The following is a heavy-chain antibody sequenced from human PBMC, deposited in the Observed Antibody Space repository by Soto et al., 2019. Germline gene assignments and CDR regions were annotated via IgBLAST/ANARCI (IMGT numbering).Heavy chain of an antibody. CDR2: ISSSSSYI. D-gene: IGHD4-17*01. J-gene: IGHJ6*02. CDR1: GFTFSSYS. CDR3: ARDGTVTTAYGMDV. V-gene: IGHV3-21*01. Sequence: EVQLVESGGGLVKPGGSLRLSCAASGFTFSSYSMNWVRQAPGKGLEWVSSISSSSSYIYYADSVKGRFTISRDNAKNSLYLQMNSLRAEATAVYYCARDGTVTTAYGMDVWGQGTTVTVSS.